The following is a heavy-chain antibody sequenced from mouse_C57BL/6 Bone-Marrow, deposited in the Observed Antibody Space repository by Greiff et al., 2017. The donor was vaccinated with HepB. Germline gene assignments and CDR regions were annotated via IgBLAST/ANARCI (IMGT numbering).Heavy chain of an antibody. D-gene: IGHD1-1*01. Sequence: VQLQQSGPELVKPGASVKISCKASGYAFSSSWMNWVKQRPGKGLEWIGRIYPGDGDTNYNGKFKGKATLTADKSSSTAYMQLSSLTSEDSAVYFCAREPTPITTVVAMAWFAYWGQGTLVTVSA. CDR2: IYPGDGDT. V-gene: IGHV1-82*01. CDR1: GYAFSSSW. CDR3: AREPTPITTVVAMAWFAY. J-gene: IGHJ3*01.